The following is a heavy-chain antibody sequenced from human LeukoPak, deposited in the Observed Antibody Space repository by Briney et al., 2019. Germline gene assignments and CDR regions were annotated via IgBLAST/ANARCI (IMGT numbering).Heavy chain of an antibody. J-gene: IGHJ4*02. CDR1: EFTFSSYA. Sequence: GGSLRLSCAASEFTFSSYAMNWVRQAPGKGLEWVSYISSSSSTIYYADSVKGRFTISRDNAKNSLYLQMNSLRAEDTAVYYCARQYCSSTSCWLDYWGQGTLVTVSS. CDR3: ARQYCSSTSCWLDY. CDR2: ISSSSSTI. V-gene: IGHV3-48*01. D-gene: IGHD2-2*01.